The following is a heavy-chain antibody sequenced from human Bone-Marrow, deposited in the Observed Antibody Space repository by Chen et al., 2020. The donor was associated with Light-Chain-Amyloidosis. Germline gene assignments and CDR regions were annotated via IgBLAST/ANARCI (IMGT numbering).Heavy chain of an antibody. J-gene: IGHJ4*02. CDR1: GGSISSGDYY. V-gene: IGHV4-30-4*08. D-gene: IGHD1-26*01. Sequence: QVQLQESGPGLVKPSQTLSLTCTVSGGSISSGDYYWSWIRQPPGKGLEWIGYIYYSGSTYYNPSLKSRVTITADTAKNQFSLNLTTVTAADTATYYCARGAVGGTTGVWGQGTLVTVSS. CDR2: IYYSGST. CDR3: ARGAVGGTTGV.